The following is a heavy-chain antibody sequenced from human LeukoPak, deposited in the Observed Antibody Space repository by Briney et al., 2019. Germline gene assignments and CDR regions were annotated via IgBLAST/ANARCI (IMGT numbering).Heavy chain of an antibody. J-gene: IGHJ4*02. CDR1: GFTVSSNY. CDR3: AKETTLGDGYNCFFDY. CDR2: IAYEGSNK. Sequence: GGSLRLSCAASGFTVSSNYMSWVRQAPGKGLEWVAVIAYEGSNKGYADSVKGRFTIFRDNSKNTLYLQMNSLRVEDTAIYYCAKETTLGDGYNCFFDYWGQGTLVTVSS. D-gene: IGHD5-24*01. V-gene: IGHV3-30*18.